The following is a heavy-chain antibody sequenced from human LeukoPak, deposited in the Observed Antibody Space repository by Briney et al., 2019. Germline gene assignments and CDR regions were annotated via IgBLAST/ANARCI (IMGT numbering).Heavy chain of an antibody. CDR2: VSAYNGNT. J-gene: IGHJ4*02. D-gene: IGHD6-6*01. Sequence: ASVKVSCKASGYTFTSYGISWVRQAPGQGLEWMGWVSAYNGNTNYAQKLQGRVTMTTDTSTSTAYMELRSLRSDDRAVYYCAREELVRYYFDYWGQGTLVTVSS. CDR1: GYTFTSYG. V-gene: IGHV1-18*01. CDR3: AREELVRYYFDY.